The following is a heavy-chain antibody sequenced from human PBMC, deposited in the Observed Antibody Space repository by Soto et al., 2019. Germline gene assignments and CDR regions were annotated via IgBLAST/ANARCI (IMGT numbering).Heavy chain of an antibody. D-gene: IGHD3-3*01. CDR2: IWYDGGNK. J-gene: IGHJ6*02. CDR1: GFTFSSYG. Sequence: PGGSLRLSCTASGFTFSSYGMHWVRQAPGKGLEWVAVIWYDGGNKYYADSVKGRFTISRDNSKNTLYLQMNSLRAEDTAVYYCATTYYDFWSGYYSYYGMDVWGQGTTVTVSS. V-gene: IGHV3-33*01. CDR3: ATTYYDFWSGYYSYYGMDV.